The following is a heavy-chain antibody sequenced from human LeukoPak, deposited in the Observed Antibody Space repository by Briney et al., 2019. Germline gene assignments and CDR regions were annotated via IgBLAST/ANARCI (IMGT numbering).Heavy chain of an antibody. J-gene: IGHJ4*02. CDR2: ICPDGTVT. CDR1: GFTFSTYC. V-gene: IGHV3-74*01. CDR3: VRDFRSADY. Sequence: GGSLRLSCAASGFTFSTYCMHWVRQAPGKGPMWVSRICPDGTVTNYADSVKARNIISRDNARNMVYLQMNSLRVEDTAVYYCVRDFRSADYWGQGTLVTVSS.